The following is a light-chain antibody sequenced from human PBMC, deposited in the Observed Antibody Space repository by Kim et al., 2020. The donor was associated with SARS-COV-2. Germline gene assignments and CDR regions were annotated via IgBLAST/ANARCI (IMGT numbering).Light chain of an antibody. Sequence: VTFTCRASKDISNYLAWFQMKQGKAPELLFYVASVWQPGVQSRLSGRGSGTDFTPTVTSLQPEDVATYYCQKCASTPWTFGQGTKVYIK. J-gene: IGKJ1*01. CDR2: VAS. CDR3: QKCASTPWT. CDR1: KDISNY. V-gene: IGKV1-27*01.